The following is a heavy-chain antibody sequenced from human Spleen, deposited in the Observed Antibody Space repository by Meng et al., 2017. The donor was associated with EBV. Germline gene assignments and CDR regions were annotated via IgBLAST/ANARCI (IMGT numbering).Heavy chain of an antibody. D-gene: IGHD2-15*01. CDR3: ARADRCSVFSCYSREDFDR. CDR1: GYTFLISA. Sequence: QGQRVQSWAEVEKRWASVKFSCKASGYTFLISAMHWVRQAPGQRLEWMGWIDGGNGNTKYSRRFQGRVTITRDTSARTVYMELNSLTSEDTAMYYCARADRCSVFSCYSREDFDRWGQGTLVTVSS. V-gene: IGHV1-3*01. J-gene: IGHJ4*02. CDR2: IDGGNGNT.